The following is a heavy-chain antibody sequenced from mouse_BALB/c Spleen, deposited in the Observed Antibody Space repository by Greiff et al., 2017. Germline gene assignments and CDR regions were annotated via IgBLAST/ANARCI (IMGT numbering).Heavy chain of an antibody. D-gene: IGHD2-1*01. Sequence: DVKLVESGPSLVKPSQTLSLTCSVTGDSITSGYWNWIRKFPGNKLEYMGYISYSGSTYYNPSLKSRISITRDTSKNQYYLQLNSVTTEDTATYYCARYDGNYVRYAMDYWGQGTSGTVSS. CDR2: ISYSGST. CDR3: ARYDGNYVRYAMDY. CDR1: GDSITSGY. V-gene: IGHV3-8*02. J-gene: IGHJ4*01.